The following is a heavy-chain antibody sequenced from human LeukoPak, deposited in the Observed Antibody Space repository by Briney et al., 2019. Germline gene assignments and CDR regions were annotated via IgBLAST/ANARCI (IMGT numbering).Heavy chain of an antibody. CDR1: GFTFSDAW. CDR2: IKSKTDGGTV. V-gene: IGHV3-15*01. J-gene: IGHJ5*02. CDR3: ITGLIVGVPA. Sequence: PGGSLRLSCAASGFTFSDAWMSWVRQAPGKGLEWVGRIKSKTDGGTVEYAATVKGRITISRDDSKDTLYMQMNSLKTDDTAVYYCITGLIVGVPAWGQGTLVTVSS. D-gene: IGHD2-2*01.